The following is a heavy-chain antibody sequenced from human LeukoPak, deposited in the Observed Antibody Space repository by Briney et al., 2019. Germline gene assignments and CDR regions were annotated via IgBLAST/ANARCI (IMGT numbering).Heavy chain of an antibody. CDR1: GFTFSSYS. Sequence: PGGSLRLSCAASGFTFSSYSMNWVRQAPGKGLEWVSSISSSSSYIYYADSVKGRFTISRDNSKNTLYLQMNSLRAEDTAVYYCAKEWRIVGATGLDYWGQGTLVTVSS. V-gene: IGHV3-21*01. D-gene: IGHD1-26*01. CDR2: ISSSSSYI. CDR3: AKEWRIVGATGLDY. J-gene: IGHJ4*02.